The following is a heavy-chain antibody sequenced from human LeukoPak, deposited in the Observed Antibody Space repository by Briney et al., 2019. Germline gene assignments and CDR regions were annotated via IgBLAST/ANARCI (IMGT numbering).Heavy chain of an antibody. CDR3: ARASPTTVTTNFDY. D-gene: IGHD4-17*01. V-gene: IGHV3-33*01. CDR1: GFTFSSYG. J-gene: IGHJ4*02. CDR2: IWYDGSNK. Sequence: GRSLRLSCAASGFTFSSYGMHWVRQAPGKGLEWVAVIWYDGSNKYYADSVKGRFTISRDNSKNTLYLQMNSLRAEDTAVYYCARASPTTVTTNFDYWGQGTLVTVSS.